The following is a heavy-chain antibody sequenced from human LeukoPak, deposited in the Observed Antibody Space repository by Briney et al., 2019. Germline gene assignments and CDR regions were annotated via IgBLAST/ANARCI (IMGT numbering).Heavy chain of an antibody. Sequence: GASVKVSCKASGGTFSSYAISWVRQAPGQGLEWMGGIIPIFGTANCAQKFQGRVTITADESTSTAYMELSSLRSEDTAVYYCALEMATAGFDYWGQGTLVTVSS. CDR2: IIPIFGTA. CDR1: GGTFSSYA. CDR3: ALEMATAGFDY. J-gene: IGHJ4*02. V-gene: IGHV1-69*13. D-gene: IGHD5-24*01.